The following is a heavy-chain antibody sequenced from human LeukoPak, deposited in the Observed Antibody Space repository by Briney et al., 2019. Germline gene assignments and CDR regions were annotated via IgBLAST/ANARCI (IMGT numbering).Heavy chain of an antibody. D-gene: IGHD3-22*01. CDR2: INPNSGGT. Sequence: GAPVKVSCKASGYTFTGYYMHWVRQAPGQGLEWMGWINPNSGGTNYAQKFQGWVTMTRDTSISTAYMELSRLRSDDTAVYYCARDFDSSATLDYWGQGTLVTVSS. V-gene: IGHV1-2*04. J-gene: IGHJ4*02. CDR3: ARDFDSSATLDY. CDR1: GYTFTGYY.